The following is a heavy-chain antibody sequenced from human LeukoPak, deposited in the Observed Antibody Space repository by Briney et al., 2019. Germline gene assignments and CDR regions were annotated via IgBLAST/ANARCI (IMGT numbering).Heavy chain of an antibody. CDR2: TSFDGSRK. Sequence: GRSLRLSCAASGFTFRTYGMHWVRQAPGKGLEWVSGTSFDGSRKDYADSVKGRFAISRDNFKNTLSLQMNSLRAEDTAIYYCAKSGASSSSWFDSWGQGTLVTVSS. J-gene: IGHJ5*01. V-gene: IGHV3-30*18. CDR3: AKSGASSSSWFDS. D-gene: IGHD6-13*01. CDR1: GFTFRTYG.